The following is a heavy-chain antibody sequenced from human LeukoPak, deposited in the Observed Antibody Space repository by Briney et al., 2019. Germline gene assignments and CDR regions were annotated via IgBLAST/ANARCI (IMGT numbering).Heavy chain of an antibody. V-gene: IGHV4-59*08. Sequence: PSETLSLTCTVSGGSISSYYWSWIRQPPGKGLEWIGYIYYSGSTNYNPSLKSRVTISVDTSKNQFSLKLSSVTAADTAVYYCARLGLEKKRYDYVWGSYRFRWFDPWGQGTLVTVSS. CDR1: GGSISSYY. CDR3: ARLGLEKKRYDYVWGSYRFRWFDP. CDR2: IYYSGST. J-gene: IGHJ5*02. D-gene: IGHD3-16*02.